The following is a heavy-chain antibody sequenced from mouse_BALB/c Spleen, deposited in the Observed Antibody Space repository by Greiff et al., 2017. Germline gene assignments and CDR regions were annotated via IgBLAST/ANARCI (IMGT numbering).Heavy chain of an antibody. CDR1: GYSITSDYA. J-gene: IGHJ4*01. CDR3: ASYYGYDGGSMDY. V-gene: IGHV3-2*02. CDR2: ISYSGST. D-gene: IGHD2-2*01. Sequence: EVKLMESGPGLVKPSQSLSLTCTVTGYSITSDYAWNWIRQFPGNKLGWMGYISYSGSTSYNPSLKSRISITRDTSKNQFFLQLNSVTTEDTATYYCASYYGYDGGSMDYWGQGTSVTVSS.